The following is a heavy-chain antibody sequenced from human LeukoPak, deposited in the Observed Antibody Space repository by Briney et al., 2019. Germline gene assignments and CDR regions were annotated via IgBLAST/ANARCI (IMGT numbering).Heavy chain of an antibody. J-gene: IGHJ4*02. CDR2: INPSGGST. V-gene: IGHV1-46*01. Sequence: GASVKVSCKASGYTFTSYYMHWVRQAPGQGLEWMGIINPSGGSTSYAQKFQGRVTMTRDTSTSTVYMELSSLRSEDTAVYYCARDGGFIAVAGTPDYWGQGTLVIVSS. D-gene: IGHD6-19*01. CDR1: GYTFTSYY. CDR3: ARDGGFIAVAGTPDY.